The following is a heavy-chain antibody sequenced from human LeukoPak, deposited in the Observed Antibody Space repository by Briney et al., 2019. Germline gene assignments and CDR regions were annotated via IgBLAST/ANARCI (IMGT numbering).Heavy chain of an antibody. V-gene: IGHV3-23*01. CDR3: AKVVNYQYYYGMDV. J-gene: IGHJ6*02. CDR2: ISCSGGST. Sequence: GGSLRLSCAASGFTFSNYAMSWVRQAPGKGLEWVSAISCSGGSTYYADFVKGRFTISRDNSKNTLYLQMNSLRAEDTAVYYCAKVVNYQYYYGMDVWGQGTTVPVSS. D-gene: IGHD1-7*01. CDR1: GFTFSNYA.